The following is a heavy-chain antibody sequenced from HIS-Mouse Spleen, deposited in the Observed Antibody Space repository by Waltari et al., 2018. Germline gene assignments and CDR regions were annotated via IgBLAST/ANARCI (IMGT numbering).Heavy chain of an antibody. CDR2: IYYSGST. Sequence: QLQLQESGPGLVKPSEPLSPTSTVSVGSLSSSSYSWGWTRQPPGKGLEWIGSIYYSGSTYYNPSLKSRVTISVDTSKNQFSLKLSSVTAADTAVYYCAREIPYSSSWYDWYFDLWGRGTLVTVSS. D-gene: IGHD6-13*01. J-gene: IGHJ2*01. V-gene: IGHV4-39*07. CDR1: VGSLSSSSYS. CDR3: AREIPYSSSWYDWYFDL.